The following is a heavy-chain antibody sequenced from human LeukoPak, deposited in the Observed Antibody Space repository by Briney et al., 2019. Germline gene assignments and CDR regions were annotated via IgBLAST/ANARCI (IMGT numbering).Heavy chain of an antibody. CDR3: ARVRTYYYDSSEFDY. D-gene: IGHD3-22*01. V-gene: IGHV1-3*01. J-gene: IGHJ4*02. Sequence: ASVKVSCKASGYTFTSYAIHWVRQAPGQRLEWMGWINAGGGNTKYSQKFQGRVTITRDTSASTAYMELSSLRSEDTAVYYCARVRTYYYDSSEFDYWGQGTPVTVSS. CDR2: INAGGGNT. CDR1: GYTFTSYA.